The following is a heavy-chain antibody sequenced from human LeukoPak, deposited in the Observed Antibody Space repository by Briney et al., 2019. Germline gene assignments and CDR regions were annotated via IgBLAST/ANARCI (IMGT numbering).Heavy chain of an antibody. J-gene: IGHJ4*02. CDR1: GGTFRSYA. Sequence: ASVKVSCKASGGTFRSYAISWVRQAPGQGLEWMGGIIPIFGTANYAQKFQGRVTITTDESTSTAYMELSSLRSEDTAVYYCARGRGGAGQYSSSWYYFDYWGQGTLVTVSS. CDR2: IIPIFGTA. CDR3: ARGRGGAGQYSSSWYYFDY. V-gene: IGHV1-69*05. D-gene: IGHD6-13*01.